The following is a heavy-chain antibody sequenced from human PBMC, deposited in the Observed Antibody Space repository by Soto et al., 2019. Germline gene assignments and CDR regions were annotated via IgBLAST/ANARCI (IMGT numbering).Heavy chain of an antibody. CDR3: AKDLGWLQLGDDYYYYGMDV. CDR2: ISYDGSNK. D-gene: IGHD5-12*01. J-gene: IGHJ6*02. Sequence: GGSLRLSCAASGFTFSSYGMHWVRQAPGKGLEWVAVISYDGSNKYYADSVKGRFTISRDNSKNTLYLQMNSLRAEDTAVYYCAKDLGWLQLGDDYYYYGMDVWGQGTTVTVSS. V-gene: IGHV3-30*18. CDR1: GFTFSSYG.